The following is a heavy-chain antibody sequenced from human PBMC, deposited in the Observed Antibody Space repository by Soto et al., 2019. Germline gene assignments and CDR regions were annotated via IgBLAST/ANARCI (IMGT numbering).Heavy chain of an antibody. Sequence: EVQLLESGGGLVQPGGSLRLSCAASGFTFSSYAMSWVRQAPGKGLEWVSAISGSGGSTYYADSVKGRLTISRDNSKNTLYLLMNSLRAEDTAVYYCANEEYQLLYFYFDYWGQGTLVTVSS. J-gene: IGHJ4*02. CDR2: ISGSGGST. D-gene: IGHD2-2*02. CDR1: GFTFSSYA. CDR3: ANEEYQLLYFYFDY. V-gene: IGHV3-23*01.